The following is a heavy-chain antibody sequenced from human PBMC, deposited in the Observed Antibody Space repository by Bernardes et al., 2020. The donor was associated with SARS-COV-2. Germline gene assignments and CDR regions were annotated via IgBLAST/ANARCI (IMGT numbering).Heavy chain of an antibody. Sequence: ASVKVSCKASGYTFTGYYMHWVRQAPGQGLEWMGWINPNSGGTNYAQKFQGRVTMTRDTSISTAYMELSRLRSDDTAVYYCARGLMVRGVIIPETAYYYYYGMDVWGQGTTVTGSS. D-gene: IGHD3-10*01. CDR3: ARGLMVRGVIIPETAYYYYYGMDV. CDR1: GYTFTGYY. J-gene: IGHJ6*02. CDR2: INPNSGGT. V-gene: IGHV1-2*02.